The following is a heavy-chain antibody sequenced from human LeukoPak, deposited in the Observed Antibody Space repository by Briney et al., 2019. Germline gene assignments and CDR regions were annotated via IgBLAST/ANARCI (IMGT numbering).Heavy chain of an antibody. V-gene: IGHV3-7*05. CDR1: GFTFSSYS. D-gene: IGHD3-10*01. J-gene: IGHJ4*02. CDR2: IKQDGSGK. CDR3: ARPYGSSYFDY. Sequence: GGSLRLSCAASGFTFSSYSMNWVRQAPGKGLEWVANIKQDGSGKYYADSVKGRFTVSRDNAKNSVYLEMNSLRDEDTAVYYCARPYGSSYFDYWGQGTLVTVSS.